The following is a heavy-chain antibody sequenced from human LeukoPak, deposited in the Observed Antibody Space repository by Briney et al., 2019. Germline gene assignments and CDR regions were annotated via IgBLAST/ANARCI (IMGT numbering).Heavy chain of an antibody. J-gene: IGHJ4*02. D-gene: IGHD1-26*01. CDR3: ARETDVGATSYFDY. CDR1: GFTVSSNY. V-gene: IGHV3-66*01. CDR2: IYSGGST. Sequence: GGSLRLSCAASGFTVSSNYMSWVRQAPGKGLEWVSVIYSGGSTYYADSVKGRFTISRDNSKNTLYLQMNSLRAEDTAVYYCARETDVGATSYFDYWGQGTLVTVSS.